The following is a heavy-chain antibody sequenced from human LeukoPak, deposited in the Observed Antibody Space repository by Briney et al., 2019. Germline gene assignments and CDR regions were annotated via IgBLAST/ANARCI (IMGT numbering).Heavy chain of an antibody. Sequence: GGSLRLSCAASGFTFSSYGMHWVRQAPGKGLEWVAFIRLDGSNKYYADSVKGRFTISRDNSKNTLYLQMNSLRGDDTAVYYCAKPHFDYWGQGTLVTVSS. CDR3: AKPHFDY. J-gene: IGHJ4*02. V-gene: IGHV3-30*02. CDR1: GFTFSSYG. CDR2: IRLDGSNK.